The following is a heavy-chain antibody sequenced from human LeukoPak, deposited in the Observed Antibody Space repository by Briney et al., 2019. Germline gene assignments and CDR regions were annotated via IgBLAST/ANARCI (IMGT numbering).Heavy chain of an antibody. J-gene: IGHJ6*02. D-gene: IGHD6-19*01. CDR3: ARDAGESSGWYASYYYYYGMDV. Sequence: GGSLRLSCAASGFTFSSYSMNWVHQAPGKGLEWVSSISSSSSYIYYADSVKGRFTISRDNAKNSLYLQMNSLRAEDTAVYYCARDAGESSGWYASYYYYYGMDVWGQGTTVTVSS. CDR2: ISSSSSYI. CDR1: GFTFSSYS. V-gene: IGHV3-21*01.